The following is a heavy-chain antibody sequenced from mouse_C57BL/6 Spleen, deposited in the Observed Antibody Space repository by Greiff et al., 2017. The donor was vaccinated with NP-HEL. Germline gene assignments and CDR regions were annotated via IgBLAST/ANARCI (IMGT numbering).Heavy chain of an antibody. V-gene: IGHV5-2*01. D-gene: IGHD6-1*01. CDR1: EYEFPSHD. Sequence: EVKLVESGGGLVQPGESLKLSCESNEYEFPSHDMSWVRKTPEKRLELVAAITSDGGSTYYPDTMEGRFIISRDKTKKTLYLQMSSLRSEDTTLYYCARAPTGYWYFDVWGTGTTVTVSS. CDR3: ARAPTGYWYFDV. CDR2: ITSDGGST. J-gene: IGHJ1*03.